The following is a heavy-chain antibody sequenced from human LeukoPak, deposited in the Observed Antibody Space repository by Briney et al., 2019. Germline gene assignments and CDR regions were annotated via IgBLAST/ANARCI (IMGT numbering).Heavy chain of an antibody. Sequence: PSETLSLTCAVYGGSFSGYYWSWIRQPPGKGLEWIGEINHSGSTNYNPSLKRRVTISVDTSKNQFSLKLSSVTAADTAVYYCARALLWFGELSNWFDPWGQGTLVTVSS. CDR1: GGSFSGYY. V-gene: IGHV4-34*01. D-gene: IGHD3-10*01. CDR2: INHSGST. CDR3: ARALLWFGELSNWFDP. J-gene: IGHJ5*02.